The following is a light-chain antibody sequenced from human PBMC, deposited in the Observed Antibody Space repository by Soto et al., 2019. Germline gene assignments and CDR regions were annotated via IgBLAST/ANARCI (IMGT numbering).Light chain of an antibody. V-gene: IGKV3-20*01. J-gene: IGKJ2*01. CDR2: GAS. CDR3: QQYGSSPPYT. CDR1: HSVSSSY. Sequence: EIVLTQSPGTLYLSPGERATLSCRASHSVSSSYLAWYQQKPGQAPRLLIYGASSRSTGIPDRFSGSGSGTDFTLTISRLEPEYFAVYYCQQYGSSPPYTFGQVTKLEIK.